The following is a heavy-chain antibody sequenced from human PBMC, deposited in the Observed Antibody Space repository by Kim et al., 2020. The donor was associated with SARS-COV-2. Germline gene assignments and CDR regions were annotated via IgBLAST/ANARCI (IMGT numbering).Heavy chain of an antibody. D-gene: IGHD3-22*01. J-gene: IGHJ6*03. CDR1: GFTFSSYG. Sequence: LSLTCAASGFTFSSYGMHWVRQAPGKGLEWVAVISYDGSNKYYADSVKGRFTISRDNSKNTLYLQMNSLRAEDTAVYYCAKLYYDSSGYPDYYYYYM. V-gene: IGHV3-30*18. CDR2: ISYDGSNK. CDR3: AKLYYDSSGYPDYYYYYM.